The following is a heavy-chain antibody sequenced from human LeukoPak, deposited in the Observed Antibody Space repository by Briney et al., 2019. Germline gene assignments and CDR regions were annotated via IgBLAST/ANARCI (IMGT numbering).Heavy chain of an antibody. CDR3: AKDILTGYYNVGDY. CDR2: ISYDGSNK. V-gene: IGHV3-30*18. J-gene: IGHJ4*02. Sequence: GGSLRLSCAASGFTFSSYGMHWVRQAPGKGLEWVAVISYDGSNKYYAGSVKGRFTISRDNSKNMLYLQMNSLRAEDTAVYYCAKDILTGYYNVGDYWGQGTLVTVSS. CDR1: GFTFSSYG. D-gene: IGHD3-9*01.